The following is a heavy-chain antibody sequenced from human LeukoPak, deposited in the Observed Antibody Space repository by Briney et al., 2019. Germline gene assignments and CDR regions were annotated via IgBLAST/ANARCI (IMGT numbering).Heavy chain of an antibody. CDR3: ARGTHNAPSYYGTSSFDY. D-gene: IGHD3-10*01. Sequence: SETLFLTCAVYGGSFSGYYWSWIRQPPGKGLEWIGEINHSGSTNYNPSLKSRVTISVDTSKNQFSLKLSSVTAADTAVYYCARGTHNAPSYYGTSSFDYWGQGTLVTVSS. CDR2: INHSGST. J-gene: IGHJ4*02. CDR1: GGSFSGYY. V-gene: IGHV4-34*01.